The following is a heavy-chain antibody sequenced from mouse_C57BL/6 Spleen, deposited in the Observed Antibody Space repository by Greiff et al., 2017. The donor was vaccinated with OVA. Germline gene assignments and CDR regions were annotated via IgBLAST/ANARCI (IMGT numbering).Heavy chain of an antibody. CDR1: GYAFSSSW. D-gene: IGHD1-1*01. J-gene: IGHJ1*03. Sequence: QVQLQQSGPELVKPGASVKISCKASGYAFSSSWMNWVKQRPGKGLEWIGRIYPGDGDTNYNGKFKGKATLTADKSSSTAYMQLSSLTSEDSAVYFCARRGDGSSHFDVWGTGTTVTVSS. CDR2: IYPGDGDT. CDR3: ARRGDGSSHFDV. V-gene: IGHV1-82*01.